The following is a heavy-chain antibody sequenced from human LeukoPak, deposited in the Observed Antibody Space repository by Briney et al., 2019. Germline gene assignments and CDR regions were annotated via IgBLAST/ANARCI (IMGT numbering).Heavy chain of an antibody. CDR1: GFTVSSNY. V-gene: IGHV3-66*02. CDR3: ARDAAYCSSTSCFAAWFDP. Sequence: GGSLRLSRAASGFTVSSNYMSWVRQAPGKGLEWVSVIYSGGSTYYADSVKGRFIISRDSSKNTLYLQMNSLRAEDTAVYHCARDAAYCSSTSCFAAWFDPWGQGTLVTVSS. CDR2: IYSGGST. J-gene: IGHJ5*02. D-gene: IGHD2-2*01.